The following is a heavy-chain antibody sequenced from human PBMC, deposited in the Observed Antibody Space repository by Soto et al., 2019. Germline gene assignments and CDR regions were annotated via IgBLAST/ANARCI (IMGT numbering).Heavy chain of an antibody. CDR1: GYTFTGYY. Sequence: ASVKVSCKASGYTFTGYYMHWVRQAPGQGLEWMGIINPSGGSTSYAQKFQGRVTMTRDTSTSTVYMELSSLRSEDTAVYYCARIYGPLYGSGSYYNADTADYWGQGTLVTVSS. J-gene: IGHJ4*02. CDR3: ARIYGPLYGSGSYYNADTADY. V-gene: IGHV1-46*01. CDR2: INPSGGST. D-gene: IGHD3-10*01.